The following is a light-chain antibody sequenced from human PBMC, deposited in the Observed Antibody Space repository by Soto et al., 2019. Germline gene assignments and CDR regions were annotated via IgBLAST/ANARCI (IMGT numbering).Light chain of an antibody. Sequence: EIVVTQSPATLSVSPGERATLSCRASQSIYTNLAWYQQKPGQAPRLLIYGASTRATGFPARFSGSGSGTEFTLTISSLPFEDFAVYYCQQYYNWPRTFGQGTKLEIK. CDR1: QSIYTN. CDR2: GAS. V-gene: IGKV3-15*01. CDR3: QQYYNWPRT. J-gene: IGKJ2*01.